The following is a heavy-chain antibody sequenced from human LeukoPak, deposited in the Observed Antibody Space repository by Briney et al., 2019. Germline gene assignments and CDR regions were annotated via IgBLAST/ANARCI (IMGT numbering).Heavy chain of an antibody. CDR1: GGSFSGYY. CDR3: ARVRRFGAGQDY. V-gene: IGHV4-34*01. Sequence: SETLSLTCAVYGGSFSGYYWSWIRQPPGKGLEWIGEINHSGCTNYNPSLKSRVTISVDASKNQFSLKVKSVTAADTAVYYCARVRRFGAGQDYWGQGTLVTFSS. J-gene: IGHJ4*02. CDR2: INHSGCT. D-gene: IGHD3-16*01.